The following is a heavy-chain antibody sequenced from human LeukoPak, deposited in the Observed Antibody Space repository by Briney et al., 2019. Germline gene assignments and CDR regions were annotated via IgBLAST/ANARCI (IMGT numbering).Heavy chain of an antibody. V-gene: IGHV1-2*02. CDR2: INPNSGGT. Sequence: ASVKVSCKASGYTFTGYYMHWVRQAPGQGLEWMGWINPNSGGTNYAQKFQGRVTMTRDTSISTAYMELSRLRSDDTAVYYCAKAPMVRGAAWGYGYFDYWGQGTLVTVSS. CDR1: GYTFTGYY. D-gene: IGHD3-10*01. CDR3: AKAPMVRGAAWGYGYFDY. J-gene: IGHJ4*02.